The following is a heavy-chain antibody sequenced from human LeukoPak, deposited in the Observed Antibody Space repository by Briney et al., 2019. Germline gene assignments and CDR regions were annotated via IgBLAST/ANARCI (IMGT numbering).Heavy chain of an antibody. V-gene: IGHV3-53*05. Sequence: GGSLRLSCAASGFTVSSNYMSWVRQAPGKGLEWVSVIYSGGSTYYADSVKGRFTISRDNSKNTLYLQMGSLRAEDMAVYYCARDVSYGSGSYTLDYWGQGTLVTVSS. CDR1: GFTVSSNY. CDR2: IYSGGST. CDR3: ARDVSYGSGSYTLDY. J-gene: IGHJ4*02. D-gene: IGHD3-10*01.